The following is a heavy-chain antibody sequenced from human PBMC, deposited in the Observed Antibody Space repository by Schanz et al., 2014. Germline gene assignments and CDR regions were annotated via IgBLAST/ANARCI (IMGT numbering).Heavy chain of an antibody. D-gene: IGHD3-9*01. Sequence: EVQLLESGGTVVQPGGSLRLSCAASGFTFSDYYMSWIRQAPGKGLEWVSGIGGSGDSTHYADSVKGRFIISRDNSKNTLYLQVNSLRAEDTAVYYCAKHVRSLTGNDYWGQGTLVNVSS. CDR3: AKHVRSLTGNDY. J-gene: IGHJ4*02. V-gene: IGHV3-23*01. CDR1: GFTFSDYY. CDR2: IGGSGDST.